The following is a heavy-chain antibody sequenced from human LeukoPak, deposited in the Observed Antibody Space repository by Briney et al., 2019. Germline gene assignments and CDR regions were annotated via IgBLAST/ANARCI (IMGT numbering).Heavy chain of an antibody. CDR1: GYTFTDYY. V-gene: IGHV1-2*02. Sequence: ASVKVSCKASGYTFTDYYMHWIRQAPGQGLQWMGWINPNTGGTNYAQKFQGRVTMTRDTSISTAYMELSRLRSDDTAMYYCARMAGDSSGYNPIDYWGQGILVTVSS. CDR3: ARMAGDSSGYNPIDY. J-gene: IGHJ4*02. CDR2: INPNTGGT. D-gene: IGHD3-22*01.